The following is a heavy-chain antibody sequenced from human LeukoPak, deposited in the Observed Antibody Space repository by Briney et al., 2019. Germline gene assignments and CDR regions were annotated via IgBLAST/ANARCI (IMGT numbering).Heavy chain of an antibody. V-gene: IGHV4-59*01. Sequence: PSETLSLTCTVSGGSISSYYWSWIRQPPGKGLDWIGYIYYSGSTNYNPSLKSRVTISVDTSKNQFSLKLSSVTAADTAVYYCARDRGDAFDIWGQGTMVTVSS. CDR2: IYYSGST. CDR3: ARDRGDAFDI. CDR1: GGSISSYY. J-gene: IGHJ3*02.